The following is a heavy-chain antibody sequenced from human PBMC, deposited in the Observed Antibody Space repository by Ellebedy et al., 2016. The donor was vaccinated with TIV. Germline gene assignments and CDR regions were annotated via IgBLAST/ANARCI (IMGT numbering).Heavy chain of an antibody. V-gene: IGHV3-74*01. J-gene: IGHJ4*02. CDR3: ASDLDH. CDR2: INGGGSTT. CDR1: GLTFSVYA. Sequence: GESLKISXAASGLTFSVYAMTWVRQAPGKGLVWVSEINGGGSTTTYADSVKGRFTISRDNAKNTLYLQMNSLRAEDTAVYYCASDLDHWGQGTLVTVSS.